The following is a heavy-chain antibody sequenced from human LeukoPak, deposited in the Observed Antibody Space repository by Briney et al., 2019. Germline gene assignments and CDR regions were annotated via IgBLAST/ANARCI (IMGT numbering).Heavy chain of an antibody. V-gene: IGHV3-74*01. D-gene: IGHD5-18*01. Sequence: TGGSLRLSCAASGFGFSVYWMHWVRQAPGKGLVWVAHINEDGTSASHADSVKGRFIISRDNAKNTLYLQMNSLTVEDTAVYYCARVPTNSYGFGQWGQGSLVTASS. CDR1: GFGFSVYW. CDR3: ARVPTNSYGFGQ. J-gene: IGHJ4*02. CDR2: INEDGTSA.